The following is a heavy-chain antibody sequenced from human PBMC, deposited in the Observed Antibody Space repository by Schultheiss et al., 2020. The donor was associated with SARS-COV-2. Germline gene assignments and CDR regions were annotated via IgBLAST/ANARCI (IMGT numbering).Heavy chain of an antibody. J-gene: IGHJ6*02. V-gene: IGHV4-61*08. D-gene: IGHD2-2*01. Sequence: SETLSLTCTVSGGSISSGEYYWRWIRQHPGKGLEWIGYIYYSGSTNYNPSLKSRVTISVDTSKNQFSLKLSSVTAADTAVYYCARDVIVVVPEDYYYYSMDVWGQGTTINV. CDR2: IYYSGST. CDR3: ARDVIVVVPEDYYYYSMDV. CDR1: GGSISSGEYY.